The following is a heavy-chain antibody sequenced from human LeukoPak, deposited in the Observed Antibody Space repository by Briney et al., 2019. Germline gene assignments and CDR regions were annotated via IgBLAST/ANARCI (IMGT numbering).Heavy chain of an antibody. CDR3: ARLLGSSGYAGDWYFDL. Sequence: SQTLSLTCTVSGGSISSGGYYWSWIRQPPGKGLEWIGYIYHSGSTYYNPSLKSRVTMSRDTSRNQFSLKLTSVTAADTAVYYCARLLGSSGYAGDWYFDLWGPGALVTVSS. V-gene: IGHV4-30-2*01. J-gene: IGHJ2*01. D-gene: IGHD3-22*01. CDR1: GGSISSGGYY. CDR2: IYHSGST.